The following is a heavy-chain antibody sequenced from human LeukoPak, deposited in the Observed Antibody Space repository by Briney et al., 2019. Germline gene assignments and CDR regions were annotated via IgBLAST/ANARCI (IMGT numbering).Heavy chain of an antibody. D-gene: IGHD4-17*01. CDR1: GFTFSSYA. V-gene: IGHV3-7*01. J-gene: IGHJ4*02. CDR2: IKQDGSKK. Sequence: GGSLRLSCAASGFTFSSYAMSWVRQAPGKGLEWVANIKQDGSKKSYVDSVKGRFTISRDNAKNSLYLQMSSLKDEDTAVYYCARDFYGDYGFDHWGQGTLVTVSS. CDR3: ARDFYGDYGFDH.